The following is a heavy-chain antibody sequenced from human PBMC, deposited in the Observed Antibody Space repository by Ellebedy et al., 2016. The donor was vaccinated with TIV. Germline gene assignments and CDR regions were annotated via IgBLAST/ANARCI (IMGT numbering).Heavy chain of an antibody. D-gene: IGHD3-10*01. Sequence: GGSLRLXXAASGFTFSSYGMHWVRQAPGKGLEWVAVISYDGSNKYYADSVKGRFTISRDNSKNTLYLQMNSLRAEDTAVYYCARGELGITMVRGVIPLDYWGQGTLVTVSS. CDR1: GFTFSSYG. CDR2: ISYDGSNK. CDR3: ARGELGITMVRGVIPLDY. J-gene: IGHJ4*02. V-gene: IGHV3-30*03.